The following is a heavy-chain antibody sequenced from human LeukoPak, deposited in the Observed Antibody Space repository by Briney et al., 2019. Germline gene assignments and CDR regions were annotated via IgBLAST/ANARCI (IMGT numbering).Heavy chain of an antibody. CDR1: GGSISSGGYS. D-gene: IGHD1-26*01. V-gene: IGHV4-30-2*01. CDR3: ARDNFLGGSYNWFDP. Sequence: SQTLSLTCAVSGGSISSGGYSWSWIRQPPGKGLEWIGYIYHSGSTYYNPSLKSRVTISVDRSKNRFSLKLSSVTAADTAVYYCARDNFLGGSYNWFDPWGQGTLVTVSS. CDR2: IYHSGST. J-gene: IGHJ5*02.